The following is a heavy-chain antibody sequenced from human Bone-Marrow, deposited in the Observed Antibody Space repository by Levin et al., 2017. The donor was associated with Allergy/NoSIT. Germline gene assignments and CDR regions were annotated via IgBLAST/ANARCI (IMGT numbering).Heavy chain of an antibody. CDR1: GGSFSGYY. Sequence: SQTLSLTCAVYGGSFSGYYWSWIRQPPGKGLEWIGEINHSGSTNYNPSLKSRVTISVDTSKNQFSLKLSSVTAADTAVYYCARTGRVDIVATIWVADCNWFDPWGQGTLVTVSS. V-gene: IGHV4-34*01. CDR2: INHSGST. D-gene: IGHD5-12*01. CDR3: ARTGRVDIVATIWVADCNWFDP. J-gene: IGHJ5*02.